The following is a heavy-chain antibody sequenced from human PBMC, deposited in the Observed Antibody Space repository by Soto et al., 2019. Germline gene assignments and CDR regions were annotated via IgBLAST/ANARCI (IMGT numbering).Heavy chain of an antibody. CDR1: GGSISSGAYY. J-gene: IGHJ4*02. CDR3: ARESRDGFNSPFDS. Sequence: PSETLSLTCTVSGGSISSGAYYWSWIRQHPGKGLEWIGCIYYSGSTSYNPSLKSRVTISVDTSKNQFSLKLSSMTAADTAVYYCARESRDGFNSPFDSWGQGTLVTVSS. D-gene: IGHD5-12*01. V-gene: IGHV4-31*03. CDR2: IYYSGST.